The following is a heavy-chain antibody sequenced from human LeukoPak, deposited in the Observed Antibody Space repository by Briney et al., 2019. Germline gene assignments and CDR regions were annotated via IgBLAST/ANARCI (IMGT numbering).Heavy chain of an antibody. CDR3: ARHKYSSSSRARSRYFDL. D-gene: IGHD6-6*01. CDR2: INHSGST. Sequence: SETLSLTCAVYGGSFSGYYWSWIRQPPGKGLEWIGEINHSGSTNYNPSLKSRVTISVDTSKNQFSLKLSSVTAADTAVYYCARHKYSSSSRARSRYFDLWGRGTLVTVSS. CDR1: GGSFSGYY. V-gene: IGHV4-34*01. J-gene: IGHJ2*01.